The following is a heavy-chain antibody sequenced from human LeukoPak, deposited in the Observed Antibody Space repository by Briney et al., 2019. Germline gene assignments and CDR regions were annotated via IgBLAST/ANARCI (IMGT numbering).Heavy chain of an antibody. CDR2: IQYDGSKK. CDR1: GFTFSSYG. V-gene: IGHV3-30*02. J-gene: IGHJ3*02. Sequence: GGSLRLSCAASGFTFSSYGMHWVRQAPGKGLEWVAFIQYDGSKKYYADSVKGRFTVSRDNSKKTLYLQMNSLRAEDTAVYYCARDLPTHDAFDIWGQGTMVTVSS. CDR3: ARDLPTHDAFDI.